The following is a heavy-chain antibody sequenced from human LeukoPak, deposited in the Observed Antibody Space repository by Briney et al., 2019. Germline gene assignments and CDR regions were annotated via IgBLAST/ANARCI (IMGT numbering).Heavy chain of an antibody. V-gene: IGHV4-61*08. CDR1: GGSISSGGYY. Sequence: SETLSLTCTVSGGSISSGGYYWSWIRQPPGKGLEWIGYIYYSGSTNYNPSLKSRVTISVDTSKNQFSLKLSSVTAADTAVYYCARRITMVRGVIDWFDPWGQGTLVTVSS. J-gene: IGHJ5*02. CDR3: ARRITMVRGVIDWFDP. D-gene: IGHD3-10*01. CDR2: IYYSGST.